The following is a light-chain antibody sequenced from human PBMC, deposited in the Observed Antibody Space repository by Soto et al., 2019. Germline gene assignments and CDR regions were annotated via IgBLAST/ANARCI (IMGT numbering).Light chain of an antibody. V-gene: IGKV2-28*01. Sequence: IVMTQSPLSLPVTPGEPASISCRSSQSLLHSIGYNYLNWYLQKPGQSPQLLIYLGSSRASGVPDRFSGSGSGTDFTLKISRVEAEDVGVYYCMVALRPPYTFGQGTKLEIK. J-gene: IGKJ2*01. CDR1: QSLLHSIGYNY. CDR3: MVALRPPYT. CDR2: LGS.